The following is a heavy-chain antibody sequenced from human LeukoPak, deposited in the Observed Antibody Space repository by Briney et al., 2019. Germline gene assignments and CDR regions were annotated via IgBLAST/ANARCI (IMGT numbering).Heavy chain of an antibody. D-gene: IGHD2-2*01. Sequence: KASETLSLTCTVSGGSISSYYWSWIRQPAGKGLEWIGRIYTSGSTNYNPSLKSRVTMSVDTSKNQFSLKLSSVTAADTAVYYCARGPLVVPAAMRGAFDYWDQGTLVTVSS. CDR2: IYTSGST. CDR3: ARGPLVVPAAMRGAFDY. V-gene: IGHV4-4*07. J-gene: IGHJ4*02. CDR1: GGSISSYY.